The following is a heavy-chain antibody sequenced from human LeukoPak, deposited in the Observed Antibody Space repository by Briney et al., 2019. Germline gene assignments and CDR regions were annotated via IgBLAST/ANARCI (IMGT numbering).Heavy chain of an antibody. CDR2: LVYDARS. Sequence: PGGSLRLSCAASGFPFSSYGMHWVRQAPGKGLEWVARLVYDARSDYANSVKGRFSISRDDSKNTLFLDMSNLRVEDTALNYCARDLSAAFDFWGQGVLVTVSS. J-gene: IGHJ4*02. V-gene: IGHV3-33*01. D-gene: IGHD6-19*01. CDR1: GFPFSSYG. CDR3: ARDLSAAFDF.